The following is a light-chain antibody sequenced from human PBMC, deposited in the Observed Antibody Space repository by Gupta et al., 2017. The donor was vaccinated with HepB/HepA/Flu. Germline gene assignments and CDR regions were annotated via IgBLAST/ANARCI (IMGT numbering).Light chain of an antibody. CDR3: QAWGTGIRV. Sequence: LLLPPSPSASASLGASGKLTCTLSSGHSDYASEWPQQQPARGPRFLMKLTSDGTNIKGDGIPHRFSVSSSGAECNRTIASVQAEDEDDYYGQAWGTGIRVFGGGTKRTV. J-gene: IGLJ3*02. V-gene: IGLV4-69*01. CDR2: LTSDGTN. CDR1: SGHSDYA.